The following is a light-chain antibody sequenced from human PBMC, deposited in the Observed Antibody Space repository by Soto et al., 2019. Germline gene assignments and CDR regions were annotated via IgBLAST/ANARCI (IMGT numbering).Light chain of an antibody. Sequence: DIPMTQSPSSLSASVGDRVTITCRASQSISDYLNWYQHMPGKAPKLLIYAASTLQSGVPPRFRGSGSGTHFTLTISGLQPADFATYYCQQNFITMFTFGQGTKLEI. V-gene: IGKV1-39*01. CDR3: QQNFITMFT. CDR1: QSISDY. CDR2: AAS. J-gene: IGKJ2*01.